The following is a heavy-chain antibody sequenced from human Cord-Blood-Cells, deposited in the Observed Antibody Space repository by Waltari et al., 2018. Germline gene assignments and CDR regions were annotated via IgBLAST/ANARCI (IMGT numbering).Heavy chain of an antibody. CDR3: ARQARYSGYDSYWYFDL. J-gene: IGHJ2*01. V-gene: IGHV4-38-2*01. Sequence: QVQLQESGPGLVKPSETLSLTCAVSGYSISSGYSWGWIRQPPEKGLEWIGSIYHSGSTYYNPSLKSRVTISVDTSKNQFSLKLSSVTAADTAVYYCARQARYSGYDSYWYFDLWGRGTLVTVSS. D-gene: IGHD5-12*01. CDR1: GYSISSGYS. CDR2: IYHSGST.